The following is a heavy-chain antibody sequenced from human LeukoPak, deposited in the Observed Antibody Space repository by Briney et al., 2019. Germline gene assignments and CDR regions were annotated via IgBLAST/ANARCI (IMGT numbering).Heavy chain of an antibody. CDR3: ASRKLGNDY. D-gene: IGHD7-27*01. CDR1: GGSVTDYY. CDR2: IYYTGT. Sequence: SETLSLTCTVSGGSVTDYYWSWIRQSPGKGLEWIGYIYYTGTSYNPSLTSRVTISADTSKNQFSLKLISVTAADTAVYYCASRKLGNDYWGQGTLVTVSS. V-gene: IGHV4-59*02. J-gene: IGHJ4*02.